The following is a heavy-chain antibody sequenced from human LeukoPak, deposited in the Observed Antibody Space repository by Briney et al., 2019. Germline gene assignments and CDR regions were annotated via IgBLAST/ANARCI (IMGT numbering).Heavy chain of an antibody. D-gene: IGHD3-22*01. CDR2: ISGSGDNT. V-gene: IGHV3-23*01. Sequence: PGGSLRLSCAASGFTFSSYAMSWVRQAPGKGLEWVSGISGSGDNTYYADSVKGRFTISRDNSKNTLYLQMNSLRAEDTAVYYCASPPDSSGYYRYFQHWGQGTLVTVSS. CDR3: ASPPDSSGYYRYFQH. J-gene: IGHJ1*01. CDR1: GFTFSSYA.